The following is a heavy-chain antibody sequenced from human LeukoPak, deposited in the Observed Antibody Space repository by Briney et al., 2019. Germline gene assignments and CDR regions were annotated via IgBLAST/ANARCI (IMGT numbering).Heavy chain of an antibody. CDR2: ISSSSSYM. CDR3: ASNSYSSSSPNY. D-gene: IGHD6-13*01. CDR1: GFTFSSYS. J-gene: IGHJ4*02. V-gene: IGHV3-21*01. Sequence: GGSLRLSCAASGFTFSSYSMNWVRQAPGKGLEWVSSISSSSSYMYYADSVKGRFTISRDNAKNSLYLQMNSLRAEDTAVYYCASNSYSSSSPNYWGQGTLVTVSS.